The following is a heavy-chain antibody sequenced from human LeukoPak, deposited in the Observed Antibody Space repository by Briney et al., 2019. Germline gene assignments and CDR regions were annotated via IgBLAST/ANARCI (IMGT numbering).Heavy chain of an antibody. CDR2: IGSSGSDI. CDR1: GFTFSSYH. V-gene: IGHV3-21*01. D-gene: IGHD6-13*01. CDR3: TRGPGAAYRSSWFDY. J-gene: IGHJ4*02. Sequence: GGSLRLSCAASGFTFSSYHMNWVRQAPGKGLEWVSFIGSSGSDIYDADSVKGRFTISRDNAKNSLYLQMNSLRAEDTAVYYCTRGPGAAYRSSWFDYWGQGTLVTVPS.